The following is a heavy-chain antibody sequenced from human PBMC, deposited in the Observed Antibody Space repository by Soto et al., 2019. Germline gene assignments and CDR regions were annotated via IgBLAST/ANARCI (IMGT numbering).Heavy chain of an antibody. CDR1: GFTFSNYA. CDR3: AKDSRIGDYGLWGYFDY. D-gene: IGHD4-17*01. J-gene: IGHJ4*02. Sequence: GGSLRLSCAASGFTFSNYAMSWVRQAPGKGLEWVSAISGGGGNTKYADSVKGRFTISRDNSKNTLYLQMNSLRAEDTAIYYCAKDSRIGDYGLWGYFDYWGQGTLVTVSS. CDR2: ISGGGGNT. V-gene: IGHV3-23*01.